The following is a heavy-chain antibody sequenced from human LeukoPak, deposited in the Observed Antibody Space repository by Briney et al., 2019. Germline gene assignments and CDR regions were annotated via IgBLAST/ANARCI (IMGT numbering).Heavy chain of an antibody. D-gene: IGHD4-23*01. J-gene: IGHJ4*02. CDR1: GFTFGNYA. Sequence: PGGSLRLSCTGSGFTFGNYAVTWVRRAPGKGLEWVGSIRRKAYGGAVHYAASVKGRFHISRDDSQSIAYLHMNSLKTEDTALYFCTRDGSRGKDTFDYWGQGTLVTVSS. V-gene: IGHV3-49*04. CDR3: TRDGSRGKDTFDY. CDR2: IRRKAYGGAV.